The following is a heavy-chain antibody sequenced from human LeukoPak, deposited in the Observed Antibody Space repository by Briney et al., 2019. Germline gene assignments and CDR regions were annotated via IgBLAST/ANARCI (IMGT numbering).Heavy chain of an antibody. Sequence: PSQTLSLTCTVSGGSISSSSYYWGWIRQPPGKGLEWIGSIYYSGSTYYNPSLKSRVTISVDTSKNQFSLKLSSVTAADTAVYYCASLYSSGHRHYWGQGTLVTVSS. CDR2: IYYSGST. CDR1: GGSISSSSYY. V-gene: IGHV4-39*01. D-gene: IGHD6-19*01. J-gene: IGHJ4*02. CDR3: ASLYSSGHRHY.